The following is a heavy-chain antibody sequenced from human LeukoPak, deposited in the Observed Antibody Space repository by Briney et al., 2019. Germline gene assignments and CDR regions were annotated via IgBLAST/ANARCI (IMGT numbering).Heavy chain of an antibody. Sequence: SETLSLTCTVSGASISRFYWSSFRQPPGKGLECIGYIFSSGGTKYNPSLESRLTISVDTSRDQVSLSLTSMTPADTAVYYCARKSTAAAASHLWGRGTLVTVSS. CDR3: ARKSTAAAASHL. CDR1: GASISRFY. CDR2: IFSSGGT. J-gene: IGHJ2*01. V-gene: IGHV4-59*01. D-gene: IGHD2-2*01.